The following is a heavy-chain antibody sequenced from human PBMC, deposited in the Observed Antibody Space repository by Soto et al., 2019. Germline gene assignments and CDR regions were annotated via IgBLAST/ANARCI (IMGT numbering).Heavy chain of an antibody. J-gene: IGHJ4*02. Sequence: QVQLVQSGAEVKKPGSSVKVSCKASGGTFSSYAISWVRQAPGQGLEWMGGIIPIFGTANYAQKFQGRVTXNXDXXTSTAYMELSSLRSEDTAVYYCARETYGGNFPLGYWGQGTVVTVSS. CDR2: IIPIFGTA. CDR3: ARETYGGNFPLGY. D-gene: IGHD4-17*01. V-gene: IGHV1-69*05. CDR1: GGTFSSYA.